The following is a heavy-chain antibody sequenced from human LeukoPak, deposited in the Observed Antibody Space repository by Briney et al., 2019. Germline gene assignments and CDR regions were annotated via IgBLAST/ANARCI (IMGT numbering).Heavy chain of an antibody. Sequence: AGGSLRLSCATSGFTFSTYSMNWVRQAPGKGLEWVSSISSSSSYIYYADSVKGRFTISRDNSKNTLYLQMNSLRAEDTAVYYCAKDPTLSGQWLVPGYFDYWGQGTLATVSS. CDR3: AKDPTLSGQWLVPGYFDY. D-gene: IGHD6-19*01. J-gene: IGHJ4*02. CDR1: GFTFSTYS. CDR2: ISSSSSYI. V-gene: IGHV3-21*01.